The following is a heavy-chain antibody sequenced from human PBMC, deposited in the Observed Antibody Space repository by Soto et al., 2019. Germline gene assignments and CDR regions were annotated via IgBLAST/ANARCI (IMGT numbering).Heavy chain of an antibody. D-gene: IGHD2-2*01. Sequence: XESLKISRKGSGYSFTSYLLIWVRQMPGKGVEWMGRIDPSDSYTNYSPSFQGHVTISADKSISTAYLQWSSLKASDTAMYYCARQGYCSSTRCYYYYGMDVWGQGTTVTVSS. V-gene: IGHV5-10-1*01. CDR2: IDPSDSYT. CDR1: GYSFTSYL. J-gene: IGHJ6*02. CDR3: ARQGYCSSTRCYYYYGMDV.